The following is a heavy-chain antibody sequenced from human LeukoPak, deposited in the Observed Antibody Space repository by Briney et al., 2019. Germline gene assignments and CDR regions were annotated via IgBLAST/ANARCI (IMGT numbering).Heavy chain of an antibody. CDR3: ARGQEQWLPVFDY. CDR2: MNPNSGNT. J-gene: IGHJ4*02. V-gene: IGHV1-8*03. Sequence: ASVKVSCKASGYTFTSYDINWVRQATGQGLEWMGWMNPNSGNTGYAQKFQGRVTITRNTSISTAYMELSSLRSEDTAVYYCARGQEQWLPVFDYWGQGTLVTVSS. D-gene: IGHD6-19*01. CDR1: GYTFTSYD.